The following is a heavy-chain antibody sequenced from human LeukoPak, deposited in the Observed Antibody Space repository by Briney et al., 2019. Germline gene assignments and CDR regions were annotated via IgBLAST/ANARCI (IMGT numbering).Heavy chain of an antibody. CDR3: ARLRRNTDSSGFFYYYDC. CDR2: INTVSSYI. J-gene: IGHJ4*02. CDR1: GFSFSSYS. V-gene: IGHV3-21*06. D-gene: IGHD3-22*01. Sequence: PGGSLRLSCAASGFSFSSYSFNWVRQAPGKGLEWVSSINTVSSYIYYADSLKGRFTISRDNAKNSVYLQMDSLRAEDSAVYYCARLRRNTDSSGFFYYYDCWGQGTLVTVSS.